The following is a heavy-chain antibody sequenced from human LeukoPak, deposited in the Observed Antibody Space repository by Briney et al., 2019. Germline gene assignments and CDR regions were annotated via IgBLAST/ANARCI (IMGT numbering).Heavy chain of an antibody. CDR1: GFTFSNAW. J-gene: IGHJ4*02. CDR3: AKGDTPINYDFWSGYYGSFDY. CDR2: IRYDGSNK. Sequence: PGGSLRLSCAASGFTFSNAWMSWVRQAPGKGLEWVAFIRYDGSNKYYADSVKGRFTISRDNSKNTLYLQMNSLRAEDTAVYYCAKGDTPINYDFWSGYYGSFDYWGQGTLVTVSS. D-gene: IGHD3-3*01. V-gene: IGHV3-30*02.